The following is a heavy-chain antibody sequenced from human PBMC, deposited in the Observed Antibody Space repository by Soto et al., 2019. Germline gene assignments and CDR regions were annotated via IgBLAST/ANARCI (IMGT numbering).Heavy chain of an antibody. D-gene: IGHD3-9*01. Sequence: EVQLVESGGGLVQPGGSLRLSCAASGFTLSSYDIHWVRQATGEGLAWVSGIGSGGDTHYADSVKGRFIISREDGKNSLYLKMNKLRVGDTAVYYCTRKTPPTGMEVWGQGATVTVSS. J-gene: IGHJ6*02. CDR2: IGSGGDT. V-gene: IGHV3-13*01. CDR3: TRKTPPTGMEV. CDR1: GFTLSSYD.